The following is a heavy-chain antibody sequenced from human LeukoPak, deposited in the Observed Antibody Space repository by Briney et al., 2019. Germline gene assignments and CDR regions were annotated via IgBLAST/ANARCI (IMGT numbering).Heavy chain of an antibody. Sequence: SETLSLTCTVSGGSISSSSYYWGWIRQPPGKGLEWIANIYNNGSTFYNPTLKSRVTVSVDTSKNQFSLKLSSVTAADTAVYYCARLAGWYYNWFDPWGQGTLVTVSS. D-gene: IGHD6-19*01. CDR1: GGSISSSSYY. CDR2: IYNNGST. J-gene: IGHJ5*02. CDR3: ARLAGWYYNWFDP. V-gene: IGHV4-39*07.